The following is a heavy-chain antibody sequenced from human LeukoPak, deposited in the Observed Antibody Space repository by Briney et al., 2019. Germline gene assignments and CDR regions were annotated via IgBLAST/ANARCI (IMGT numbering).Heavy chain of an antibody. V-gene: IGHV1-24*01. CDR1: GYTLTELS. CDR3: ATLYYYDSSGYSGFIY. J-gene: IGHJ4*02. D-gene: IGHD3-22*01. Sequence: ASVTVSCKVSGYTLTELSMHWVRQAPGKGLEWMGGFDPEDGETIYAQKFQGRVTMTEDTSTDTAYMELSSLRSEDTAVYYCATLYYYDSSGYSGFIYWGQGTLVTVSS. CDR2: FDPEDGET.